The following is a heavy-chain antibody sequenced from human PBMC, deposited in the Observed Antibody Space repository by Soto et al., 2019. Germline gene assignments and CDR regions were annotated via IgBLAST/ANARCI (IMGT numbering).Heavy chain of an antibody. J-gene: IGHJ3*02. V-gene: IGHV4-34*01. CDR3: ASHRRGSGYYFNDAFDI. CDR2: INHSGST. Sequence: SETLSLTCAVYCGSFSGYYWSWIRQPPGKGLEWIGEINHSGSTNYNPSLKSRVTISVDTSKNQFSLKLSSVTAADTAVYYCASHRRGSGYYFNDAFDIWGQGTMVTVSS. D-gene: IGHD3-22*01. CDR1: CGSFSGYY.